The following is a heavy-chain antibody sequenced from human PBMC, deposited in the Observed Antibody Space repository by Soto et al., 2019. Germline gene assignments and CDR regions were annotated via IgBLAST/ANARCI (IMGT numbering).Heavy chain of an antibody. CDR1: GFTFSSYG. CDR2: IWYDGSNK. CDR3: ARDGDNDAFDI. D-gene: IGHD3-10*01. J-gene: IGHJ3*02. Sequence: GGSLRLSCAASGFTFSSYGMHWVRQAPGKGLEWVAVIWYDGSNKYYADSVKGRFTISRDNSKNTLYLQMNSLRAEATAVYYCARDGDNDAFDIWGQGTMVTVSS. V-gene: IGHV3-33*01.